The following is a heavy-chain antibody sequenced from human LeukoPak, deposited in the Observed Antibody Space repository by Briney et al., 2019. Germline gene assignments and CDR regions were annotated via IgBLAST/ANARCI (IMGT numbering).Heavy chain of an antibody. Sequence: GGSLRLSCAASGFKFSRNYMSGVGQAPGKGRAGVSLINTGGSTYYADSVKGRFTISRDNSKSMLYLQMDSLRAEDTAVYYCARGSYYYGSGSYFSGYWGQGTLVTVSS. CDR2: INTGGST. CDR3: ARGSYYYGSGSYFSGY. V-gene: IGHV3-53*01. CDR1: GFKFSRNY. D-gene: IGHD3-10*01. J-gene: IGHJ4*02.